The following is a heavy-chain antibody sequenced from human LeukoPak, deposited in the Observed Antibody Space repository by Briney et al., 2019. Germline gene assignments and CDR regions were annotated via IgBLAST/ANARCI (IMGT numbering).Heavy chain of an antibody. CDR2: IYYSGST. CDR1: GGSISSYY. D-gene: IGHD2-15*01. V-gene: IGHV4-59*01. CDR3: ARDLGGYCSGGSCYSAGAFDI. Sequence: SETLSLTCTVSGGSISSYYWSWIRQPPGKGLEWIGYIYYSGSTNYNPSLKSRVTISVDTSKNQFSLKLSSVTAADTAVYYCARDLGGYCSGGSCYSAGAFDIWGQGTMVTVSS. J-gene: IGHJ3*02.